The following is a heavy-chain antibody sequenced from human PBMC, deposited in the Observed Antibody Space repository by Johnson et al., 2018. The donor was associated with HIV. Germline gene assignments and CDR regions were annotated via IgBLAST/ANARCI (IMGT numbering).Heavy chain of an antibody. J-gene: IGHJ3*02. V-gene: IGHV3-30-3*01. CDR2: ISYDGSNK. CDR3: AKDIGDGYNRWGGLDI. D-gene: IGHD5-24*01. Sequence: QVQLVESGGGVVQPGRSLRLSCAASGFTFSSYAMHWVRQAPGKGLEWVAVISYDGSNKYYADSVQGRFTISRDNSKNTMYLQMNSLRAEDTAVYYCAKDIGDGYNRWGGLDIWGQGTMVTVSS. CDR1: GFTFSSYA.